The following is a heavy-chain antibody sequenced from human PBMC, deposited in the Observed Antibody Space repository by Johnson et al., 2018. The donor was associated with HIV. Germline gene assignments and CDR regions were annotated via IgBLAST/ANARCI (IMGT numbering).Heavy chain of an antibody. J-gene: IGHJ3*01. Sequence: VQLVESGGGVVRPGGSLRLSCAASGFTFDDYGMSWVRQAPGKGLEWVSRIKSDGSSITYADFAKGRFTISRDNAKDTVYLQMTSLRAEDTAVYYCARQGPGYCSGSGCYYDAFDLWGQGTMVTVSS. CDR2: IKSDGSSI. CDR3: ARQGPGYCSGSGCYYDAFDL. D-gene: IGHD2-15*01. CDR1: GFTFDDYG. V-gene: IGHV3-20*04.